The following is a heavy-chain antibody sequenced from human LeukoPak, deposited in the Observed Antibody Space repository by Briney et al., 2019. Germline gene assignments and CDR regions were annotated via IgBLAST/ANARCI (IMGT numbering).Heavy chain of an antibody. CDR3: ARDPSGTHSFDI. V-gene: IGHV3-48*03. CDR2: ISSSGGTI. J-gene: IGHJ3*02. CDR1: GFTCSSYE. Sequence: GGSLRLSCAASGFTCSSYEMNWVRQAPGKGLEWVSYISSSGGTIYYADSVKGRFTISRDNAKNSLYLQMNSLRAEDTAVYYCARDPSGTHSFDIWGQGTMVTVSS.